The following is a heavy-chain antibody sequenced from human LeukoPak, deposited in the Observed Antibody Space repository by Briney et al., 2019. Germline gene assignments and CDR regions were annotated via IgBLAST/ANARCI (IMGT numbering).Heavy chain of an antibody. V-gene: IGHV3-30*18. CDR2: ISYDGNNI. Sequence: GRSLRLSCAASGFSFDDYVMDWVRQAPGKGLEWVAGISYDGNNIYYADSVKGRFTISRDNSKNTLYLQMNSLRVEDTAIYFCAKVWRDDHISGSYRGLDHWGQGTLVSVSS. J-gene: IGHJ4*02. CDR1: GFSFDDYV. D-gene: IGHD3-16*02. CDR3: AKVWRDDHISGSYRGLDH.